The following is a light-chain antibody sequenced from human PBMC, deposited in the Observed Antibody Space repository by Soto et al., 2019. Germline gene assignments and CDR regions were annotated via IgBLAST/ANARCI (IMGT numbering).Light chain of an antibody. J-gene: IGLJ1*01. CDR2: DVS. V-gene: IGLV2-14*01. CDR3: SSYTSSSLYV. Sequence: HSALTQPASVSGSPGQSITISCTGTSSDVGGYNYVSWYQQHPGKAPKLMIYDVSNRPSGVSNRFSGSKSGNTASLTISGLQAEDEADYYCSSYTSSSLYVFGTATKLTVL. CDR1: SSDVGGYNY.